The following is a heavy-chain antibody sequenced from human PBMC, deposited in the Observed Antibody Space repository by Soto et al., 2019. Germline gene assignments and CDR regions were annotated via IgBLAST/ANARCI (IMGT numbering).Heavy chain of an antibody. J-gene: IGHJ4*02. CDR1: GFTFSDYA. CDR3: AKSSRNYYGPGSYYTN. V-gene: IGHV3-23*01. CDR2: ISGSGAST. Sequence: GGSLRLSCAASGFTFSDYAMSWVRQAPGQGLEWVSAISGSGASTNYADSVKGRFTISRDNSKNTLYLQMNRLRVEDTAVYYCAKSSRNYYGPGSYYTNWGQGTLVTVS. D-gene: IGHD3-10*01.